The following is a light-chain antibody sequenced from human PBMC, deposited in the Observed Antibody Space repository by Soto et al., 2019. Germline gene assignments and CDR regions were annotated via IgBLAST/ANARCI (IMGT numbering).Light chain of an antibody. CDR3: QQYGSSPRT. CDR1: QSVSSSY. Sequence: EIVLTQSPGTLSLSPGERATLSCRASQSVSSSYLAWDQQKPGQAPRLLIYGASSRATGIPDRFSGSGSGTDFPLTISRLEPEDVAVYYCQQYGSSPRTFGQGTKVEIK. CDR2: GAS. J-gene: IGKJ1*01. V-gene: IGKV3-20*01.